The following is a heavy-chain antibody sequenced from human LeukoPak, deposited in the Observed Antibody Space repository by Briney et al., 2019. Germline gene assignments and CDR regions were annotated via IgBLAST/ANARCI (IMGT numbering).Heavy chain of an antibody. CDR1: GFTFSSYG. Sequence: GGSLRLSCAASGFTFSSYGMIWVRQAPGKGLEWVSSISSSSSYIYSADSVKGRFTISRDNAKNSLYLQMNSLSAEDTAVYYCARGAGLRYLGFDAFDIWGQGTMVTVSS. CDR3: ARGAGLRYLGFDAFDI. CDR2: ISSSSSYI. V-gene: IGHV3-21*04. D-gene: IGHD3-9*01. J-gene: IGHJ3*02.